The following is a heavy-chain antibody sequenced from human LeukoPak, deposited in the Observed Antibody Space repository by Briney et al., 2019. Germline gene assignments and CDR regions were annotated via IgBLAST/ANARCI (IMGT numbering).Heavy chain of an antibody. V-gene: IGHV3-23*01. D-gene: IGHD3-10*01. CDR2: ISGSGGST. CDR3: ASRSYYEYYFDY. CDR1: GFAFSSYA. Sequence: PGGSLRLSCAASGFAFSSYAMSWVRQAPGKGLEWVSAISGSGGSTYYADSVKGRFTISRGNSKNTLYLQMNSLRAEDTAVYYCASRSYYEYYFDYWGQGTLVTVSS. J-gene: IGHJ4*02.